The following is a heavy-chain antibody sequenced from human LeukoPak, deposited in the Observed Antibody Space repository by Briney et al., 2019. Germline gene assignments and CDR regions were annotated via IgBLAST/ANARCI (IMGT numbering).Heavy chain of an antibody. CDR1: GYSFTSYW. CDR3: ARHREYDILTGYFYFDY. Sequence: GESLRISCKGSGYSFTSYWISWVRQMPGKGLEWMGRIDPSDSYTNYSPSFQGHVTISADKSISTAYLQWSSLKASDTAMYYCARHREYDILTGYFYFDYWDQGTLVTVSS. V-gene: IGHV5-10-1*01. D-gene: IGHD3-9*01. J-gene: IGHJ4*02. CDR2: IDPSDSYT.